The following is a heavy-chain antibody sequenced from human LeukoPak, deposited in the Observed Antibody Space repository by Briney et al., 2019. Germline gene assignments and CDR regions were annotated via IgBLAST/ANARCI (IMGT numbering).Heavy chain of an antibody. CDR3: AKATYSGSWNLYFDY. D-gene: IGHD6-13*01. V-gene: IGHV3-23*01. J-gene: IGHJ4*02. Sequence: PGGSLRLSCAASGFPFSSYAMSWVRQSPGKGLEWVSAISGGNGNTYYAYYADSVRGRFTISRDNSKNTLFLQMNSLRAEDTAIYYCAKATYSGSWNLYFDYWGQGTLVTVSS. CDR1: GFPFSSYA. CDR2: ISGGNGNTYYA.